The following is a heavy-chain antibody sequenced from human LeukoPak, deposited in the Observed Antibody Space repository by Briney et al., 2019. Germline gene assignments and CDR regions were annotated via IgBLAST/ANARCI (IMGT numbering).Heavy chain of an antibody. CDR3: AKDNIATYDFWSGYPFDY. V-gene: IGHV3-48*01. D-gene: IGHD3-3*01. CDR2: IGGSGSPT. Sequence: GGSLRLSCAASGFTFSSYSMDWVRQAPGKGLEWLSYIGGSGSPTLYADSVKGRFTISRDNAKNSLYLQMNSLRAEDTAVYYCAKDNIATYDFWSGYPFDYWGQGTLVTVSS. CDR1: GFTFSSYS. J-gene: IGHJ4*02.